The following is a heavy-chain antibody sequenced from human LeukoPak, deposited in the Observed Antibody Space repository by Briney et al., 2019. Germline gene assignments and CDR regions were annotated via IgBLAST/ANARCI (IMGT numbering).Heavy chain of an antibody. CDR3: AKDRGNALGYLDS. J-gene: IGHJ4*02. CDR2: ISASGGST. V-gene: IGHV3-23*01. Sequence: PGTSLRLSCAASGFTFSSYAMNWVRQAPGKGLEWVSTISASGGSTNYVDSVRGRFTISRDNSKNTLYLQMSSLRAEDTAVYYCAKDRGNALGYLDSWGQGTLVTVSS. D-gene: IGHD1-1*01. CDR1: GFTFSSYA.